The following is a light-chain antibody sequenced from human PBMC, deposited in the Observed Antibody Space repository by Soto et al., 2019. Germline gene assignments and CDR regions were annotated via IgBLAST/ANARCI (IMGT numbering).Light chain of an antibody. V-gene: IGLV2-14*01. CDR1: SSDVGGYSY. Sequence: QSVLTQPASVSGSPGPSIAVSCTGTSSDVGGYSYVSWYQQQPGKAPKLVISDVSNRPSGVSDRFSGSKSGNTASLTISGLQTEGEADYYCASYTTSSTYVFGTGTKVTVL. CDR2: DVS. CDR3: ASYTTSSTYV. J-gene: IGLJ1*01.